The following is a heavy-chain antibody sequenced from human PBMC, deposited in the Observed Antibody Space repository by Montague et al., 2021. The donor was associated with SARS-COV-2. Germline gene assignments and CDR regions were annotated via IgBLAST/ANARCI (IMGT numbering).Heavy chain of an antibody. CDR3: ARAESYVASGFPYGSFDV. J-gene: IGHJ3*01. V-gene: IGHV4-39*02. Sequence: SETLSLTCTVSGASINSDRHYWGWIRQPPGKGLEWIGNIFSSGSTYYNPSLKTRVSISVDTSENRLSLKLTSVAATGTAVYFCARAESYVASGFPYGSFDVWGRGTMVTVSS. CDR1: GASINSDRHY. CDR2: IFSSGST. D-gene: IGHD4/OR15-4a*01.